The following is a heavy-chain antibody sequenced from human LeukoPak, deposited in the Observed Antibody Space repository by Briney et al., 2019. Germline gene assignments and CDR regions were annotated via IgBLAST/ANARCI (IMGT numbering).Heavy chain of an antibody. CDR2: IIPIFGTA. D-gene: IGHD5-24*01. V-gene: IGHV1-69*05. CDR1: GGTFSSYA. CDR3: ARVRDGYNSNWFDP. Sequence: GASAKVSCKASGGTFSSYAISWVRQAPGQGLEWMGGIIPIFGTANYAQKFQGRVTITTDESTSPAYMELSSLRSEDTAVYYCARVRDGYNSNWFDPWGQGTLVTVSS. J-gene: IGHJ5*02.